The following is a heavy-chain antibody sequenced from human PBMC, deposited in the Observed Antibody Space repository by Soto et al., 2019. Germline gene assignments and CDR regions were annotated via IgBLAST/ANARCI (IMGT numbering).Heavy chain of an antibody. CDR2: INHSGST. J-gene: IGHJ4*02. V-gene: IGHV4-39*07. CDR3: ARRLTFDY. CDR1: GGSISNGGYY. Sequence: PSETLSLTCTVSGGSISNGGYYWSWIRQSPGKGLELIGEINHSGSTNSKPSLKSRVTISVDASKKQFSLKLSSVTAADTAVYYCARRLTFDYWGQGTLVTVSS.